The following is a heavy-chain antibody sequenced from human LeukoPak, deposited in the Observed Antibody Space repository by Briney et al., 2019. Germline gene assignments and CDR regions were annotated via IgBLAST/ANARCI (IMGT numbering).Heavy chain of an antibody. J-gene: IGHJ4*02. CDR2: ISSSGSTI. Sequence: GGSLRLSCAVSGFTLSNYGMNWVRQAPGKGLEWVSYISSSGSTIYYADSVKGRFTISRDNAKNSLYLQMNSLRAEDTAVYYCARVGRLAFDYWGQGTLVTVSS. V-gene: IGHV3-48*03. CDR1: GFTLSNYG. D-gene: IGHD2-15*01. CDR3: ARVGRLAFDY.